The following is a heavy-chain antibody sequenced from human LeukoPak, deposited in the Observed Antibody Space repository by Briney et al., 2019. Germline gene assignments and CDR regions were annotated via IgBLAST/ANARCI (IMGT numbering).Heavy chain of an antibody. Sequence: GGSLRLSCTASGFTFSSFWMAWVRQAPGKGLEWVSNIKQDGSLQHYGDSVKGRFTISRDNAKNSLYLQMNNLRAEDTALYYCATSYDSSGCDWGQGTLVTVSS. D-gene: IGHD3-22*01. CDR1: GFTFSSFW. J-gene: IGHJ4*02. CDR3: ATSYDSSGCD. CDR2: IKQDGSLQ. V-gene: IGHV3-7*01.